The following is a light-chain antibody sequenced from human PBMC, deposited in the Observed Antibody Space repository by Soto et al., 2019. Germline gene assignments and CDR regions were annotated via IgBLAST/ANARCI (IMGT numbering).Light chain of an antibody. Sequence: IQLTQSPSSLSASVGDRVTITCRASQGISSYLAWYQQKPGKAPKLLIYTASTLQSGVPSRFSGSGSGTDFTLTISSLEPEDSAVYYCQQRHMWPITFGQGTRLEIK. V-gene: IGKV1-9*01. CDR1: QGISSY. CDR2: TAS. CDR3: QQRHMWPIT. J-gene: IGKJ5*01.